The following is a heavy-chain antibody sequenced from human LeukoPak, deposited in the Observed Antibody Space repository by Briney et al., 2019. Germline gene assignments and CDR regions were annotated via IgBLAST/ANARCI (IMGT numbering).Heavy chain of an antibody. J-gene: IGHJ4*02. D-gene: IGHD3-10*01. CDR2: INHSGST. Sequence: GSLRLSCAVYGGSFSGYYWSWIRQPPGKGLEWIGEINHSGSTNYNPSLKGRVTISVDTSKNQFSLKLSSVTAADTAVYYCARGADRGPFDYWGQGTLVTVSS. CDR1: GGSFSGYY. CDR3: ARGADRGPFDY. V-gene: IGHV4-34*01.